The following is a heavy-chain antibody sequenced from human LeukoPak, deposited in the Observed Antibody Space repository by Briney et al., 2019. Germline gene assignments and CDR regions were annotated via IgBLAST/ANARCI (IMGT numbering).Heavy chain of an antibody. CDR1: GGSFSGYY. CDR3: ARNTVTDWFDP. CDR2: INHSGST. Sequence: KPSETLSLTCAVYGGSFSGYYWSWIRQPPVKGLEWIGEINHSGSTNYNPSLKSRVTISVDTSKNQFSLKLSSVTAADTAVYYCARNTVTDWFDPWGQGTLVTVSS. J-gene: IGHJ5*02. D-gene: IGHD4-4*01. V-gene: IGHV4-34*01.